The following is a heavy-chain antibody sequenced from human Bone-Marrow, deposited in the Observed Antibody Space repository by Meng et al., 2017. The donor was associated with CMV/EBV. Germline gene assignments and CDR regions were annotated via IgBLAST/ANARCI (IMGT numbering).Heavy chain of an antibody. D-gene: IGHD2-2*01. CDR1: GYTFTSYG. J-gene: IGHJ6*02. CDR3: SRDRLRGYCSSTSCYPPTYYYGMDV. Sequence: ASVKVSCKASGYTFTSYGISWVRQAPGQGLEWMGWISAYSGNTNYAQKLQGRVTMTTDTSTSTAYMKLRSLRSDDTAVYYWSRDRLRGYCSSTSCYPPTYYYGMDVWGQGTTVTVSS. V-gene: IGHV1-18*04. CDR2: ISAYSGNT.